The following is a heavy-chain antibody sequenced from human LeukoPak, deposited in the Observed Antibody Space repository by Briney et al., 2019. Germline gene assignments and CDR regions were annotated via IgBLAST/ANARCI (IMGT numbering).Heavy chain of an antibody. CDR1: GFTFDDYA. J-gene: IGHJ4*02. CDR2: ISGNSGSI. CDR3: AKGLGSSSCFSFDY. D-gene: IGHD6-13*01. V-gene: IGHV3-9*03. Sequence: PGGSLRLSCAASGFTFDDYAMHWVRQAPGKGLEWVSCISGNSGSIGYADSVKGRFTISRDNAKNSLYLQMNSLRAEDMALYYCAKGLGSSSCFSFDYWGQGTLVTVSS.